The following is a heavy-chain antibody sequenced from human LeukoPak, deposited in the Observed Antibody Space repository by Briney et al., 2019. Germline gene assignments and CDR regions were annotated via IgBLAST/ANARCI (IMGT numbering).Heavy chain of an antibody. CDR2: INPSGGST. Sequence: ASVKVSCKASGYTFTSHYMLWLRQAPGQGLDGREKINPSGGSTSYAQTLQGRVTMTRDTSTSTVYMELSSLRSEDTAVYYCARGGYSSSSDPLDYWGQGTLVTVSS. CDR1: GYTFTSHY. J-gene: IGHJ4*02. V-gene: IGHV1-46*01. CDR3: ARGGYSSSSDPLDY. D-gene: IGHD6-6*01.